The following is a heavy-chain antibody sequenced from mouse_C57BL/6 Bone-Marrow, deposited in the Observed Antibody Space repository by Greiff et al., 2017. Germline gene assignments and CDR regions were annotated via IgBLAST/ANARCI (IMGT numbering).Heavy chain of an antibody. J-gene: IGHJ1*03. V-gene: IGHV1-55*01. Sequence: QVQLQQPGAELVKPGASVKMSCKASDYTFTSYWITWVKQRPGQGLEWIGAIYPGSGSTNYNEKFKSKATLPVDTSSSPAYMRLSSLTSEDSAVYYGARKRYPYWYFDVWDTGTTVTVSS. CDR3: ARKRYPYWYFDV. D-gene: IGHD1-1*01. CDR1: DYTFTSYW. CDR2: IYPGSGST.